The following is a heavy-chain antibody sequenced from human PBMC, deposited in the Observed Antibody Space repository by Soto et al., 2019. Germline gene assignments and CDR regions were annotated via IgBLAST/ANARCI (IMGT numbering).Heavy chain of an antibody. CDR3: ARGTTGFDY. CDR2: IIPIFGTA. Sequence: GASVKVSCKASGGTFSSYAISWVRQAPGQGLEWMGGIIPIFGTANYAQKLQGRVTMTTDTSTSTAYMELRSLRSDDTAVYYCARGTTGFDYWGQGTLVTVSS. V-gene: IGHV1-69*05. J-gene: IGHJ4*02. CDR1: GGTFSSYA.